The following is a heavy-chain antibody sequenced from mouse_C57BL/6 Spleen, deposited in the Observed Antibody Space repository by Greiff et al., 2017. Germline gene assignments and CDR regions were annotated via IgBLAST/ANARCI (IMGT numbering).Heavy chain of an antibody. CDR1: GFTFSDYG. CDR2: ISSGSSTI. V-gene: IGHV5-17*01. CDR3: ARPNGRGAMDY. Sequence: VQLKESGGGLVKPGGSLKLSCAASGFTFSDYGMHWVRQAPEKGLEWVAYISSGSSTIYYADTVKGRFTISRDNAKNTLFLQMTSLRSEDTAMYYCARPNGRGAMDYWGQGTSVTVSS. J-gene: IGHJ4*01.